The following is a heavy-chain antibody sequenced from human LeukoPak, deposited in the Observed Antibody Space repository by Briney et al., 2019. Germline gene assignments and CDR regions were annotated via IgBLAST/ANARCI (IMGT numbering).Heavy chain of an antibody. J-gene: IGHJ4*02. CDR1: GYTFTSXX. D-gene: IGHD4-17*01. CDR3: ARANHPDYDYGDYGSVFFDY. CDR2: XXXXXGST. Sequence: GASVKVSCKXSGYTFTSXXXXXXXQAPGQGLXXXXXXXXXXGSTSYAQKXQGRVXXXRDTSTSTVYMELSSLRSEDTAVYYCARANHPDYDYGDYGSVFFDYWGQGTPVTVSS. V-gene: IGHV1-46*01.